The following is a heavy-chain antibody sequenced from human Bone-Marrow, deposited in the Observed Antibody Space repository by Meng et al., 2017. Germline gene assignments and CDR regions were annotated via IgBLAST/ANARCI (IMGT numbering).Heavy chain of an antibody. Sequence: GGSLRLSCTASGFTFSAYAMSWVRQTPGKGLEWVSSISGSGGGPYYADSVKGRFTISRDNSKNTLYLQMHSLRAEDTAVYYWSKDDYGDYLYNWFDPWGQGTLVTVSS. V-gene: IGHV3-23*01. J-gene: IGHJ5*02. CDR1: GFTFSAYA. D-gene: IGHD4-17*01. CDR3: SKDDYGDYLYNWFDP. CDR2: ISGSGGGP.